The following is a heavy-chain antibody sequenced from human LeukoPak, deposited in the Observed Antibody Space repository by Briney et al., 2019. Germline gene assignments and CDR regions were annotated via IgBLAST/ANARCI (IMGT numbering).Heavy chain of an antibody. D-gene: IGHD3-16*02. CDR1: GYTFTGYY. CDR3: VRSPRLGELSLSY. V-gene: IGHV1-2*02. CDR2: INPNSGGT. J-gene: IGHJ4*02. Sequence: DSVKVSCKASGYTFTGYYMHWVRQAPGQGLEWMGWINPNSGGTNYAQKFQGRVTMTRDTSISTAYMELSRLRSDDTAVYYCVRSPRLGELSLSYWGQGTQVTVSS.